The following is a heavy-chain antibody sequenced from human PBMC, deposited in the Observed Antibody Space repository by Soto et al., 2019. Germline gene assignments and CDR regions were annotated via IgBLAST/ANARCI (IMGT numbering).Heavy chain of an antibody. Sequence: GGSLRLSCAASGFTFSNAWMSWVRQAPGKGLEWVGRIKSKTDGGTTDYAAPVKGRFTISRDDSKNTLYLQMNSLKTEDTAVYYCTTDIPYNWNDARTTNFDYWGQGTLVTVSS. D-gene: IGHD1-1*01. J-gene: IGHJ4*02. CDR2: IKSKTDGGTT. CDR1: GFTFSNAW. V-gene: IGHV3-15*01. CDR3: TTDIPYNWNDARTTNFDY.